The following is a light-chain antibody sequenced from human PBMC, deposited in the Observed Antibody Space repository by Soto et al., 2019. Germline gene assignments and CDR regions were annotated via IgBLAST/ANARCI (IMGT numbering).Light chain of an antibody. Sequence: EILMTQSPATLSVSPGERATLSCRASQSFDSNLAWYQQTPGQAPRLLIYGASTRATGISARFSGSGSGTEFTLTISSLQSEDFGVYYCQQYNNWWTFGQGTKVDI. CDR1: QSFDSN. CDR2: GAS. V-gene: IGKV3-15*01. CDR3: QQYNNWWT. J-gene: IGKJ1*01.